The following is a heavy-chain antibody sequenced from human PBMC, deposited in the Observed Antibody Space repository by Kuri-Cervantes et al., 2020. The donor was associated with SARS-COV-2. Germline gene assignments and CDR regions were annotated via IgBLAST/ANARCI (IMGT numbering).Heavy chain of an antibody. Sequence: GGSLKISCAASGFTFSSYSMNWVRQAPGKGLEWVSSISSSSSYIYYADSVKGRFTISRDNAKDSLYLQMNSLRAEDTAVYYCARGGSTISLDYWGQGTLVTVSS. CDR1: GFTFSSYS. CDR3: ARGGSTISLDY. V-gene: IGHV3-21*01. D-gene: IGHD5/OR15-5a*01. J-gene: IGHJ4*02. CDR2: ISSSSSYI.